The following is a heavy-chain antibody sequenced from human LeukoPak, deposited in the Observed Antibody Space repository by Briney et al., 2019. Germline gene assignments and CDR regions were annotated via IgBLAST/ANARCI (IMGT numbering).Heavy chain of an antibody. CDR1: GYTFTSYG. D-gene: IGHD3-22*01. J-gene: IGHJ4*02. CDR3: ARVTYYYDSSGYYYHLPFDY. Sequence: GASVKVSCKASGYTFTSYGISWVRQATGQGLEWMGWMNPNSGNTGYAQKFQGRVTMTRNTSISTAYMELSSLRSEDTAVYYCARVTYYYDSSGYYYHLPFDYWGQGTLVTVSS. V-gene: IGHV1-8*02. CDR2: MNPNSGNT.